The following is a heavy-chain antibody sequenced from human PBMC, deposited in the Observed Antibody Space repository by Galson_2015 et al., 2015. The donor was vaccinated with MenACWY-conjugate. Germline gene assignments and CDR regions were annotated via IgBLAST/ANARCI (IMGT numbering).Heavy chain of an antibody. CDR3: ARPQGNGDLNWFDP. D-gene: IGHD1-1*01. CDR2: IYYTGNT. Sequence: ETLSLTCTVSGGSISSSGYYCGRIRQTPGKGLEWIGSIYYTGNTYYNPSLKSRVTISVDTSKNHFSLNLSSVTAADTAVYYCARPQGNGDLNWFDPWGQGTLVTVSS. V-gene: IGHV4-39*01. CDR1: GGSISSSGYY. J-gene: IGHJ5*02.